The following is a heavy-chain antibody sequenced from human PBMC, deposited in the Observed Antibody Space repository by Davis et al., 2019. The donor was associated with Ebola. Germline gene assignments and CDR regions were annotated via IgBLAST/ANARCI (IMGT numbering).Heavy chain of an antibody. D-gene: IGHD2-8*02. Sequence: AASVKVSCKASGGTFSSYAISWVRQAPGQGLEWMGGIIPIFGTANYAQKFQGRVTITADKSTSTAYMELSSLRSDDTAVYYCVREGYCTGGVCYGNFDYWGQGTLVTVSS. CDR3: VREGYCTGGVCYGNFDY. J-gene: IGHJ4*02. V-gene: IGHV1-69*06. CDR2: IIPIFGTA. CDR1: GGTFSSYA.